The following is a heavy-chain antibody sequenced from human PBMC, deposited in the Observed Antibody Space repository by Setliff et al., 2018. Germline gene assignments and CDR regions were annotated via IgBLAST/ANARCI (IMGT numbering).Heavy chain of an antibody. D-gene: IGHD3-22*01. CDR2: ISAYNDNT. J-gene: IGHJ6*03. V-gene: IGHV1-18*01. CDR3: AREGRRYYDSSGYYYDPYYYYYMDV. Sequence: GASVKVSCKTSGYTFTNYAISWVRQAPGQGLEWMGWISAYNDNTNYAQKVQGRVTMTTDTSTSTAYMELRSLTSDDTAVYYCAREGRRYYDSSGYYYDPYYYYYMDVWGKGTTVTVS. CDR1: GYTFTNYA.